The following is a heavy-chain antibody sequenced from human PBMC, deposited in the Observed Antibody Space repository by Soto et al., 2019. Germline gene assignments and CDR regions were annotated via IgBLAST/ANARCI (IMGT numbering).Heavy chain of an antibody. D-gene: IGHD1-26*01. CDR1: GGCISIYY. CDR2: IYYSGST. V-gene: IGHV4-59*01. CDR3: ARDSIVGAQTYYGMDV. Sequence: SETLSLTCTVSGGCISIYYWSWFWQPPGKGLEWIGYIYYSGSTNYNPSLKSRVTISVDTSKNQFSLKLSSVTAADTAVYYCARDSIVGAQTYYGMDVWGQGTTVTVS. J-gene: IGHJ6*02.